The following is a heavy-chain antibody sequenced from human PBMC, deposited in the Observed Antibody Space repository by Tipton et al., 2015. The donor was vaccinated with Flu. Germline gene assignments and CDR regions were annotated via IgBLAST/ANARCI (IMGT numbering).Heavy chain of an antibody. J-gene: IGHJ4*02. D-gene: IGHD2-2*01. CDR3: ARDLSLGMPEYFDS. CDR2: VHRTGSP. V-gene: IGHV4-38-2*02. CDR1: GDSIGSGYF. Sequence: LRLSCSVSGDSIGSGYFWGWIRQPPGKGLEWIGNVHRTGSPYYNPSLRSRVIMTVDGAKNQFSLRLTSVTATDTAVYYCARDLSLGMPEYFDSWGQGTLVTASS.